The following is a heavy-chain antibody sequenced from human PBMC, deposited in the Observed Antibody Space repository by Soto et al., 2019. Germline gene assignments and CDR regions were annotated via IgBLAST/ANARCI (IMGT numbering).Heavy chain of an antibody. J-gene: IGHJ4*02. V-gene: IGHV3-33*01. Sequence: QVQLVESGGVVVQPGGSLRLSCEASGFTFSTYGMHWIRQAPGKGLEWLAIIWNDGSNEYYADSVKGRFTISRDNSKNTLYLQRNNLRAEDTAVYFCARDQTDSGGYSDSWGQGTLVTVSS. CDR2: IWNDGSNE. CDR1: GFTFSTYG. D-gene: IGHD3-22*01. CDR3: ARDQTDSGGYSDS.